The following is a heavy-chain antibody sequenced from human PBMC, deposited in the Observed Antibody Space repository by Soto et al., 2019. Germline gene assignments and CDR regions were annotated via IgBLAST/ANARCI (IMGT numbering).Heavy chain of an antibody. CDR2: IYYTGST. J-gene: IGHJ4*02. CDR3: ARDYSTGWYYKY. CDR1: GGSISSGSFY. V-gene: IGHV4-31*03. Sequence: QVQLQESAPGLVKHSQTLSLTCTVAGGSISSGSFYWTWIRQHPGKGLEWIRYIYYTGSTYYNPSLKSRVTIDVDTSKNQFSLQLSSVTAAHTAVYYCARDYSTGWYYKYWGQGTLVTVYS. D-gene: IGHD6-19*01.